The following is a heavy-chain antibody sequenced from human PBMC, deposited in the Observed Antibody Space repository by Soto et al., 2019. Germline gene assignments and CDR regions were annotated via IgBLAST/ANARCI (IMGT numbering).Heavy chain of an antibody. CDR3: AGAIDL. CDR1: GFTFSSYS. V-gene: IGHV3-48*02. Sequence: XEFLRLSFAASGFTFSSYSMNWVRQAPGKGLEWVSYISTRSDTIFYADSVKGRFTISRDNAKNSLYLQMNSLRDEDTAVYYCAGAIDLWGQGTLVTVSS. J-gene: IGHJ4*02. CDR2: ISTRSDTI.